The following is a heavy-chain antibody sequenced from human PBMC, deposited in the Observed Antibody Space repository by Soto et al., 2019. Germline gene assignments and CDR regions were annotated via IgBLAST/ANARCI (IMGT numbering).Heavy chain of an antibody. J-gene: IGHJ3*02. V-gene: IGHV1-58*01. Sequence: QMQLVQSGPEVKKPGTSVKVSCKASGFTFTPTAVQWVRQARGQRLEWVGWIVIGSGNTNYAQKFQERVTITRDMSTNTAYMELSSLRSDDTAVFYCAAADASGDIVWAFDIWGQGTMVTVSS. CDR1: GFTFTPTA. CDR3: AAADASGDIVWAFDI. D-gene: IGHD2-15*01. CDR2: IVIGSGNT.